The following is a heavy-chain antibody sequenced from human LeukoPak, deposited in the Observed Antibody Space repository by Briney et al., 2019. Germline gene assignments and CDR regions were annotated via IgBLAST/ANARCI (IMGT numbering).Heavy chain of an antibody. J-gene: IGHJ4*02. CDR3: TRTVLDCKNGVCYDY. V-gene: IGHV1-18*01. CDR2: ISPYNGNT. Sequence: ASVKVSCKTSGYTFTNYGISWVRQAPGQGLEWMGWISPYNGNTIYAQKLQGRVTVTTDTSTSTAYMELRSLRSDDTAVYYCTRTVLDCKNGVCYDYWGQETLVTVSS. D-gene: IGHD2-8*01. CDR1: GYTFTNYG.